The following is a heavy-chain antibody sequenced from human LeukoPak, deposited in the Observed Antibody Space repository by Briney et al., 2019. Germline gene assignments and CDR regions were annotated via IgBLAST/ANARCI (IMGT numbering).Heavy chain of an antibody. J-gene: IGHJ4*02. CDR2: ITSSSSYI. Sequence: GGSLRLSCAASGFTFSSYSMNWVRQAPGKGLEWVSSITSSSSYINYADSVKGRFTISRDNAKNPLYLQMNSLRAEDTAVYYCARESYYDSSGYYSGDYWGQGTLVTVSS. CDR3: ARESYYDSSGYYSGDY. CDR1: GFTFSSYS. D-gene: IGHD3-22*01. V-gene: IGHV3-21*06.